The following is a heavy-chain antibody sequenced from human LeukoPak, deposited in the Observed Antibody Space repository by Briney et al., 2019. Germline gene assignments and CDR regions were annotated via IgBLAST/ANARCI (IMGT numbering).Heavy chain of an antibody. Sequence: ASVKVSCKASGYTFTGYYMHWVRQAPGQGLEWMGRINPNSGGTNYAQKFQGRVTMTRDTSISTAYMELSRLRSDDTAVYYCARDNLGYCSSTSCYQHWGQGTLATVSS. D-gene: IGHD2-2*01. CDR3: ARDNLGYCSSTSCYQH. J-gene: IGHJ1*01. CDR2: INPNSGGT. CDR1: GYTFTGYY. V-gene: IGHV1-2*06.